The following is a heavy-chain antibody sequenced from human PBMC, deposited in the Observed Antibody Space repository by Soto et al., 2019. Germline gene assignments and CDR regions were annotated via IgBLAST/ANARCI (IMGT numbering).Heavy chain of an antibody. J-gene: IGHJ5*02. V-gene: IGHV1-24*01. D-gene: IGHD1-26*01. CDR3: TVGVGANLWFDP. CDR1: GNILSDLC. Sequence: AASVKVSCKVSGNILSDLCMHWVRQAPGKGLEWMGGFDPEDGKTIYAQKFQGRVTMTEDTSTDTAYMDLSRLTSDDTAVYYCTVGVGANLWFDPFGQRTLVTFSS. CDR2: FDPEDGKT.